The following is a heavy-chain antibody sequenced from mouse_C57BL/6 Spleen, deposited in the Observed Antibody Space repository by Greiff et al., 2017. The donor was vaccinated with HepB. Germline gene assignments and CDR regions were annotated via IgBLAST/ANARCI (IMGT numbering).Heavy chain of an antibody. CDR3: TYYYGSPSMDY. CDR2: IRLKSDNYAT. CDR1: GFTFSNYW. V-gene: IGHV6-3*01. Sequence: VQLKESGGGLVQPGGSMKLSCVASGFTFSNYWMNWVRQSPEKGLEWVAQIRLKSDNYATHYAESVKGRFTISRDDSKSSVYLQMNNLRAEDTGIYYCTYYYGSPSMDYWGQGTSVTVSS. J-gene: IGHJ4*01. D-gene: IGHD1-1*01.